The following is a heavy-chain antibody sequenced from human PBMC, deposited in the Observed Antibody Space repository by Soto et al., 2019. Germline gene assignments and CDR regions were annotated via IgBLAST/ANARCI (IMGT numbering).Heavy chain of an antibody. CDR2: ISSSSSYI. J-gene: IGHJ6*02. CDR1: GFTFSSYS. V-gene: IGHV3-21*01. Sequence: GSLRLSCAASGFTFSSYSVNWVRQAPGKGLEWVSSISSSSSYIYYADSVKGRFTISRDNAKNSLYLQMNSLRAEDTAVYYCARDARWEQWLLNYYYGMDVWGQGTTVTVSS. CDR3: ARDARWEQWLLNYYYGMDV. D-gene: IGHD6-19*01.